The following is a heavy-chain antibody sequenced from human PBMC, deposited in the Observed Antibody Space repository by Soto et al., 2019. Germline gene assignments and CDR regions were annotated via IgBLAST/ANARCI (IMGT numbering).Heavy chain of an antibody. CDR3: ASSKMGLISVLET. J-gene: IGHJ5*02. CDR1: CDSIISYF. D-gene: IGHD2-8*01. Sequence: SETLSLTCNVSCDSIISYFWSWIRQPPGKGLEWIGYIPYSGGPTYNPSLKSRVTISIDTSKKQFSLKMTSVTAADTAVYYCASSKMGLISVLETWGQGTLVTVSS. V-gene: IGHV4-59*01. CDR2: IPYSGGP.